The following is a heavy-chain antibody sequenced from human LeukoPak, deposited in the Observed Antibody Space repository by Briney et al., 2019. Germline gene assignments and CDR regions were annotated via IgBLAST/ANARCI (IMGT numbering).Heavy chain of an antibody. CDR2: IYSGGST. Sequence: GGSLRLSCAASGFTVSSNYMSWVRQAPGKGLEWVSIIYSGGSTFYADSVKGRFTISRDNSKNTLYPQMNSLRAEDTAVYYCARGGSYLSAFDIWGQGTMVTVSS. CDR3: ARGGSYLSAFDI. CDR1: GFTVSSNY. V-gene: IGHV3-53*01. J-gene: IGHJ3*02. D-gene: IGHD1-26*01.